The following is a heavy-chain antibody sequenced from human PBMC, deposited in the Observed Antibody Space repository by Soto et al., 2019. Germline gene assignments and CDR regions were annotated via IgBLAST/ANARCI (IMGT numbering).Heavy chain of an antibody. CDR3: ASGAAGDWASPFDY. V-gene: IGHV3-7*03. D-gene: IGHD7-27*01. CDR1: GFTFSSYW. Sequence: GESLKISCAASGFTFSSYWMSWVRQAPGKGLEWVANIKQDGSEKYYVDSVKGRFTISGDNAKNSLYLQMNSLRAEDTAVYYCASGAAGDWASPFDYWGQGTLVTVSS. J-gene: IGHJ4*02. CDR2: IKQDGSEK.